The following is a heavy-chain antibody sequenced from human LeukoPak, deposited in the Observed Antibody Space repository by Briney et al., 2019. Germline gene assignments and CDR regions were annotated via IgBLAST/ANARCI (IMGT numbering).Heavy chain of an antibody. CDR3: ARDKLTGDDSSSWVPPPTDWYFDL. Sequence: LVKVSCKASGGTFSSYAISWVRQAPGQGLEWMGGIIPIFGTANYAQKFQGRVTITADKSTSTAYMELSSLRSEDTAVYYCARDKLTGDDSSSWVPPPTDWYFDLWGRGTLVTVSS. CDR2: IIPIFGTA. J-gene: IGHJ2*01. CDR1: GGTFSSYA. D-gene: IGHD6-13*01. V-gene: IGHV1-69*06.